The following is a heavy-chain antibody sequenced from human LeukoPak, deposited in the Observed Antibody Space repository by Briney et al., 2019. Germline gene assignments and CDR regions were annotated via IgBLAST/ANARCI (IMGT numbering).Heavy chain of an antibody. CDR1: GFTSSNYG. V-gene: IGHV3-30*18. CDR2: ISYDGSNT. CDR3: AKDPHSSGWYFTAFDY. J-gene: IGHJ4*02. D-gene: IGHD6-19*01. Sequence: GRSLRLSCAASGFTSSNYGMHWVRQAPGKGLEWVAVISYDGSNTFYADSVKGRFTISRDNSKNTLYLQVNSLRAEDTAVYYCAKDPHSSGWYFTAFDYWGQGTLVTVSS.